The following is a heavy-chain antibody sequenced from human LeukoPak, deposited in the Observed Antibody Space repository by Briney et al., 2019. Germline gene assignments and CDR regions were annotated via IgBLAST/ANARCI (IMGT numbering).Heavy chain of an antibody. J-gene: IGHJ4*02. D-gene: IGHD7-27*01. V-gene: IGHV3-48*01. CDR3: VSVDWGSDYFDH. CDR2: ISTSDSTI. CDR1: GFTFSSKN. Sequence: GGSLRLSCAASGFTFSSKNINWVRQTPGQGLEWVAHISTSDSTIFYGDSVRGRFTISRDNVKSSVSLQMNSLRGEDTAVYYCVSVDWGSDYFDHWGQGILVTVSS.